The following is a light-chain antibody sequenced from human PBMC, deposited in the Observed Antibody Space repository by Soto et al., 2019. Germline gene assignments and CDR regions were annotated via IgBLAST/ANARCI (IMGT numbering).Light chain of an antibody. CDR2: GAS. CDR3: QQYNNWPPDRT. V-gene: IGKV3-15*01. CDR1: QSVGSN. Sequence: EIVMTQSPATLSVSPGERATLSCRASQSVGSNLAWYQQKPGQSPRLLIYGASTRATGIPARFSGSVSGTEFTLTISSVQSEDFAIYFCQQYNNWPPDRTFVQGTKVEIK. J-gene: IGKJ1*01.